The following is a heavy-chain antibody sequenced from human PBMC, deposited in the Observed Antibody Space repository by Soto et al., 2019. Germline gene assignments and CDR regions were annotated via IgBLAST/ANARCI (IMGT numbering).Heavy chain of an antibody. J-gene: IGHJ4*02. CDR2: INHSGST. CDR3: ARGPVGATYFAY. V-gene: IGHV4-34*01. D-gene: IGHD1-26*01. Sequence: SQTLSLTCAVYGGSFSGYYWSWIRQPPGKGLEWIGEINHSGSTNYNPSLKSRVTISVDTSKNQFSLKLSSVTAADTAVYYCARGPVGATYFAYWGQGTLVTVAS. CDR1: GGSFSGYY.